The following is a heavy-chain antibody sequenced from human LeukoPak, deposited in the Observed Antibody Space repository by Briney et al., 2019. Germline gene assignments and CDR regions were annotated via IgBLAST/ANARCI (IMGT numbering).Heavy chain of an antibody. Sequence: SETLSLTCTVSGGSISSYYWSWIRQPPGKGLEWIGYIYYSGSTNYNPSLKSRVTISVDTSKNQFSLKLSSVTAADTAVYYCARVIGVMRFAGFDYWGQGTLVTVSS. CDR3: ARVIGVMRFAGFDY. CDR1: GGSISSYY. D-gene: IGHD3-10*01. V-gene: IGHV4-59*12. J-gene: IGHJ4*02. CDR2: IYYSGST.